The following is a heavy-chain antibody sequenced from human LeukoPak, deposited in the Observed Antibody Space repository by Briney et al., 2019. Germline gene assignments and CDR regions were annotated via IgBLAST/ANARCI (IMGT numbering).Heavy chain of an antibody. Sequence: GGSLRLACAASGFTSNYMSWVRQAPGKGLEWISLIYSDGSTTFYADSVKGRFTISRDNSKNTFYLQMNRLRPEDTAVYYCASDGCNYFEFWGQGTLVIVSS. CDR2: IYSDGSTT. CDR1: GFTSNY. V-gene: IGHV3-53*01. CDR3: ASDGCNYFEF. D-gene: IGHD5-24*01. J-gene: IGHJ4*02.